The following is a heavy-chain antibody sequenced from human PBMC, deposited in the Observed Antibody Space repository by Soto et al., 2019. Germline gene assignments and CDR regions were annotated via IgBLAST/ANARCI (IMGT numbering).Heavy chain of an antibody. J-gene: IGHJ6*02. Sequence: PGESLKISCKGSGYSFTSHWISWVRQMPGKGLEWMGRIDPSDSYTNYSPSFQGHVTISADKSISTAYLQWSSLKASDTAMYYCARRAAAAARPSYYYYGMDVWGQGTTVTVSS. CDR2: IDPSDSYT. D-gene: IGHD6-13*01. V-gene: IGHV5-10-1*01. CDR3: ARRAAAAARPSYYYYGMDV. CDR1: GYSFTSHW.